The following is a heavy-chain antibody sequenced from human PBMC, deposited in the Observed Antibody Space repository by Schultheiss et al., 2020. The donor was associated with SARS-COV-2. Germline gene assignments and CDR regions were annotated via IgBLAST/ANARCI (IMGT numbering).Heavy chain of an antibody. CDR3: VKARSLWSGYYAFDY. J-gene: IGHJ4*02. CDR1: GFTFSAYA. D-gene: IGHD3-3*01. V-gene: IGHV3-64D*06. Sequence: GESLKISCSASGFTFSAYAMHWVRQAPGKGLEYVSAISSNGGSTYYADSVKGRFTISRDNSKNTLYLQLSSLRAEDTAVYYCVKARSLWSGYYAFDYWGQGTLVTVSS. CDR2: ISSNGGST.